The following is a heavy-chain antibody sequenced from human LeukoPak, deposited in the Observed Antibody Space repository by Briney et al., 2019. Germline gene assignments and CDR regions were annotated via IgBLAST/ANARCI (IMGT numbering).Heavy chain of an antibody. CDR2: IIPIFGTA. V-gene: IGHV1-69*13. CDR3: ARQYYDSSGYWYY. Sequence: SVKVSCRASGGTFSSYAISWVRQAPGQGLEWMGGIIPIFGTANYAQKFQGRVTITADESTSTAYMELSSLRSEDTAVYYCARQYYDSSGYWYYWGQGTLVTVSS. D-gene: IGHD3-22*01. CDR1: GGTFSSYA. J-gene: IGHJ4*02.